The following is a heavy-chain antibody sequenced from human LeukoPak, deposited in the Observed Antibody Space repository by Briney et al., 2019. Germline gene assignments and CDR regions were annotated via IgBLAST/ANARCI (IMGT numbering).Heavy chain of an antibody. J-gene: IGHJ4*02. V-gene: IGHV3-23*01. CDR2: ISGSGADT. CDR1: GFTFSDYA. CDR3: AKTDCSSIACKRLHY. D-gene: IGHD2-21*01. Sequence: PGGSLRLSCAASGFTFSDYAMHWVRQAPGKGPEWVSVISGSGADTNSADSVKGRFTISRDNSKNTLFLQMNSLRAEDTALFFCAKTDCSSIACKRLHYWGPGTLVTVSS.